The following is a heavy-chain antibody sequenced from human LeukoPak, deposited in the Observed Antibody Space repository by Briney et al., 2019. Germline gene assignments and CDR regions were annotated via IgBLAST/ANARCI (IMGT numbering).Heavy chain of an antibody. V-gene: IGHV4-34*01. D-gene: IGHD3-22*01. CDR3: ARVWNGYYYFWFDP. J-gene: IGHJ5*02. CDR2: INHSGST. Sequence: SETLSLTCGIYGGSFSIYSWTWIRQSPGKGLEWIGRINHSGSTSYNPSLKSRVTISVDTSKNQFSLKLSSVTAADTAVYYCARVWNGYYYFWFDPWGQGTLVTVSS. CDR1: GGSFSIYS.